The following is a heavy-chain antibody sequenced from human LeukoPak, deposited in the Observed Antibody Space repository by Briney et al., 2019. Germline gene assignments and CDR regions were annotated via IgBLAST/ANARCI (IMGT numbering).Heavy chain of an antibody. CDR2: ISYDGSNK. D-gene: IGHD5-18*01. Sequence: GGSLRLSCAASGFTFSSYGMHWVRQAPGKGLERVAVISYDGSNKYYADSVKGRFTISRDNSKNTLYLQMNSLRAEDTAVYYCAKLPTADTAMVTWGQGTLVTVSS. V-gene: IGHV3-30*18. CDR3: AKLPTADTAMVT. J-gene: IGHJ5*02. CDR1: GFTFSSYG.